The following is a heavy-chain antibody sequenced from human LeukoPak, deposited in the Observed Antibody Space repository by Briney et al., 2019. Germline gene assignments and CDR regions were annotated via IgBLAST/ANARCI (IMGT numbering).Heavy chain of an antibody. CDR2: IYYSGST. J-gene: IGHJ4*01. CDR1: GGSISNYY. D-gene: IGHD6-19*01. Sequence: SETLSLTCTVSGGSISNYYWNWLRQPPGKGLEWIGYIYYSGSTSYNPSLKSRLTISKDKFKNQFSLKLTSVTVADTAVYFCARVKAVAGTLPHLLDYWGQGTLVTVSS. CDR3: ARVKAVAGTLPHLLDY. V-gene: IGHV4-59*12.